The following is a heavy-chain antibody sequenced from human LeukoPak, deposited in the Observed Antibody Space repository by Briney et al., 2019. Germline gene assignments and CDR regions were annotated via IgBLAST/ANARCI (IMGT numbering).Heavy chain of an antibody. V-gene: IGHV4-59*08. CDR3: ARHGPQQQLVLWFDY. D-gene: IGHD6-13*01. CDR2: IYYSGST. Sequence: SETLSLTCTVSGGSISTYYWSWIRQPPGKGLEWIGHIYYSGSTKYNPSLKSRVTISVDTSKNQFPLKLSSVTAADTAVYYCARHGPQQQLVLWFDYWGRGTLVTVSS. J-gene: IGHJ4*02. CDR1: GGSISTYY.